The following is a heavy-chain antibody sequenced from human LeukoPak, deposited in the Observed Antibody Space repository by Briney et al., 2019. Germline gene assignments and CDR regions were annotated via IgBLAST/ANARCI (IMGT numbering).Heavy chain of an antibody. V-gene: IGHV3-21*01. CDR2: ITSRSSYI. J-gene: IGHJ5*02. D-gene: IGHD2-15*01. Sequence: GGSLRLSCAASGFTSSSYSMNWVRQAPGKGLEWVSSITSRSSYIYYADSVKGRFTISRDNAKNSLYLQMNSLRAEDTAVYYCARGQGAYCSGGSCYTGYFDPWGQGTLVTVSS. CDR1: GFTSSSYS. CDR3: ARGQGAYCSGGSCYTGYFDP.